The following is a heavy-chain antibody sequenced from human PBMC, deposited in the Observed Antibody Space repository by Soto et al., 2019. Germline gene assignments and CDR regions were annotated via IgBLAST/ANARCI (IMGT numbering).Heavy chain of an antibody. V-gene: IGHV3-7*03. J-gene: IGHJ4*02. CDR2: IKADGSET. CDR1: GFSFSTYW. Sequence: PGGSLRLSCAASGFSFSTYWMSWVRQVPGTGLEWVANIKADGSETYYVDSVRGRFTISRDSAKTSLFLQLNSLRAEDTAVYYCAKGGHIDFCGQGTLVTVSS. CDR3: AKGGHIDF. D-gene: IGHD3-16*01.